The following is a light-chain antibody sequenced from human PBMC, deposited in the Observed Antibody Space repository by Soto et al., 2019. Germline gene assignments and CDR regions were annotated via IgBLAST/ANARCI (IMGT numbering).Light chain of an antibody. V-gene: IGKV2-28*01. Sequence: DIVMTQSPLSLPVTPGEPAPISCRSSQRLLHSNGYNYLDWYLQKPGQSPQLLISLGSNRASGVPARFSGSGSATDFTLNIARVEAEDFGVYYCMQALQSPYTFGQGTKLEIK. J-gene: IGKJ2*01. CDR3: MQALQSPYT. CDR1: QRLLHSNGYNY. CDR2: LGS.